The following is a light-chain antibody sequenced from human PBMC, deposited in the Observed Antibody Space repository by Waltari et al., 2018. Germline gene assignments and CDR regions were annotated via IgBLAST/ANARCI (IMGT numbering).Light chain of an antibody. CDR2: GAS. CDR1: QSVANY. V-gene: IGKV3-11*01. Sequence: VILTQSPATLSLSPGDRDTLSCRDSQSVANYLAWYQQKPGQAPRLLIYGASSRSTGIPDRFSGTGSGTEFTLTISSLEAEDFAVYFCQRYSNSPLPFGGGTKVEIK. J-gene: IGKJ4*01. CDR3: QRYSNSPLP.